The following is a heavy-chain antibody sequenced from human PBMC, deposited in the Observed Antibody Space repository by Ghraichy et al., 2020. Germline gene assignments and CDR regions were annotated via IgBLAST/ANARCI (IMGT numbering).Heavy chain of an antibody. J-gene: IGHJ6*02. V-gene: IGHV3-48*02. CDR3: ARASRVVRFYYYDGMDV. Sequence: ETLSLTCVGSGFTFGDYNLNWVRQSPGKGLEWISYISTSSRTIFYAESVQGRFTISRDNAQNSLFLQMRSLRDEDTAVYYCARASRVVRFYYYDGMDVWGQGTTVTVSS. CDR1: GFTFGDYN. D-gene: IGHD4-23*01. CDR2: ISTSSRTI.